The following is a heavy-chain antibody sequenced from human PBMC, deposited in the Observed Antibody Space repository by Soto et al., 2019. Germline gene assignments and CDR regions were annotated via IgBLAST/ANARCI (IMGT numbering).Heavy chain of an antibody. CDR2: IIPIFGTA. CDR3: ARGDIVVVVADVGRNYYGMDV. CDR1: GGTFSSYA. J-gene: IGHJ6*02. Sequence: SVKVSCKASGGTFSSYAISWVRQAPGQGLEWMGGIIPIFGTANYAQKFQGRVTITADESTSTAYMELSSLRSEDTAVYYCARGDIVVVVADVGRNYYGMDVWGQGTTVTVSS. V-gene: IGHV1-69*13. D-gene: IGHD2-15*01.